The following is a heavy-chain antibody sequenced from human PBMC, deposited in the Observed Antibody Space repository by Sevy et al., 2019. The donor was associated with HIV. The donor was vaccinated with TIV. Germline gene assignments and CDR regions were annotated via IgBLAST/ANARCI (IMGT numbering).Heavy chain of an antibody. CDR1: GFNFSVSA. Sequence: GGYLRLSCAVSGFNFSVSAMHWVRQASGKGLEWLGRIRSKANNYATAYSTSVKGRFTMSRDDSKSTAYLQMNNLKSEDTALYYCTTNLGVPFDYWGQGALVTVSS. J-gene: IGHJ4*02. V-gene: IGHV3-73*01. CDR3: TTNLGVPFDY. D-gene: IGHD3-10*01. CDR2: IRSKANNYAT.